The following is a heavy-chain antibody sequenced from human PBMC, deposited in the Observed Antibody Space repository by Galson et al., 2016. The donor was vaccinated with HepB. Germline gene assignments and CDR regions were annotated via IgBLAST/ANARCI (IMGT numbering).Heavy chain of an antibody. CDR1: GYTFTSYY. CDR2: INPNGGST. CDR3: AREMNGMDV. V-gene: IGHV1-46*01. J-gene: IGHJ6*02. Sequence: SVKVSCKASGYTFTSYYMHWVRQAPGQGLEWMGIINPNGGSTIYAQKFQGRVTMTRDTSTSTVYMELRSLRSEDTAVYYCAREMNGMDVWGQGTTVTVSS.